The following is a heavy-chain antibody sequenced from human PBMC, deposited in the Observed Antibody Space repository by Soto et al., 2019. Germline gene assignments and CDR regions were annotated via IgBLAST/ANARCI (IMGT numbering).Heavy chain of an antibody. J-gene: IGHJ6*02. CDR3: ARDTYLMYSSSSRVSDYYYGMDV. CDR1: GYTFTSYG. D-gene: IGHD6-6*01. Sequence: QVQLVQSGAEVKKPGASVKVSCKASGYTFTSYGISWVRQAPGQGLEWMGWISAYNGNTNYAQKLQGRVTMTTDKSTSTDYMELRSLRSDDTAVYYCARDTYLMYSSSSRVSDYYYGMDVWGQGTTVTVSS. CDR2: ISAYNGNT. V-gene: IGHV1-18*01.